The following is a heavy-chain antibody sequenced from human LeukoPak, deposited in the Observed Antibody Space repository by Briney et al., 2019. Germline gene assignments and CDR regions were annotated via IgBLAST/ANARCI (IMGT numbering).Heavy chain of an antibody. V-gene: IGHV4-4*02. Sequence: LETLSLTCAVSGGSISSNNWWGWVRQPPGKGLEWIGEIYHSGSPNYNPSLKSRVTISVDKSRNHFSLNLSSVTAADTAVYYCARVNINNWHSCDYWGQGTLVTASS. D-gene: IGHD1-1*01. CDR2: IYHSGSP. CDR3: ARVNINNWHSCDY. J-gene: IGHJ4*02. CDR1: GGSISSNNW.